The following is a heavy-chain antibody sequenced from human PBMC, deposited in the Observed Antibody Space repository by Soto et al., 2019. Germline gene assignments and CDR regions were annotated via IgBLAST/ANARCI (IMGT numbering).Heavy chain of an antibody. D-gene: IGHD3-9*01. Sequence: SETLSLTCAVYGGSFIGYYWSLIRQPPVKGLEWIGYINHSGSTNYNPSLKSRVTISVDTSKNQFSLKLSSVTAADTAVYYCARVWRDHMLTGYYQPGGRASYYYYYGMDVWGQGTTVTVSS. CDR3: ARVWRDHMLTGYYQPGGRASYYYYYGMDV. CDR2: INHSGST. V-gene: IGHV4-34*01. CDR1: GGSFIGYY. J-gene: IGHJ6*02.